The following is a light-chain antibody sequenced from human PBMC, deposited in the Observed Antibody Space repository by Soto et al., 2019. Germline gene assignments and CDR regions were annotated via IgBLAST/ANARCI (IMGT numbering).Light chain of an antibody. Sequence: QSVLTQPPSVSGAPGQRVTISCTGSSSNIGAGYDVHWYQQFPGTTPKFLIYDNTNRPSGVPDRFSASKSGTSASLDITGLQAEDEAEYFCQSYDSSLTVVFGGGTQLTVL. CDR1: SSNIGAGYD. CDR2: DNT. J-gene: IGLJ2*01. V-gene: IGLV1-40*01. CDR3: QSYDSSLTVV.